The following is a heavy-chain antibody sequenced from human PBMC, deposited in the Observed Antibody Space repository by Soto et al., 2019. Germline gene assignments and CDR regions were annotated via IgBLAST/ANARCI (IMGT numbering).Heavy chain of an antibody. J-gene: IGHJ4*02. D-gene: IGHD3-22*01. CDR2: MNPSNGDT. CDR1: GYTLSSYD. Sequence: QVQLVQSGAEVKRPGASVKVSYKASGYTLSSYDINWVRQATGQGLEWMGWMNPSNGDTGSAQKFQGRLTMTRKTPISTAYMELTSLRSDDTAVYSCARAAPSGYVVDIWGQGTLVTVSS. CDR3: ARAAPSGYVVDI. V-gene: IGHV1-8*01.